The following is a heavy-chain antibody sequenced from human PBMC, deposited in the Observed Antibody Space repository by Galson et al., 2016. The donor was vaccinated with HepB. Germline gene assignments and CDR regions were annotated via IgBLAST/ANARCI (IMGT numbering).Heavy chain of an antibody. D-gene: IGHD3-3*01. CDR2: LNPNSGNT. V-gene: IGHV1-8*01. CDR1: GYTFSNYD. J-gene: IGHJ6*04. Sequence: SVKVSCKASGYTFSNYDINWVRQAAGQGLEWMGRLNPNSGNTASAPKFQGRLSMTRNTSTNTAYMELSSLTSEDTAVYYCARVGRETLFGAVMAQRPDPYGVDVWGKGTSVIVSS. CDR3: ARVGRETLFGAVMAQRPDPYGVDV.